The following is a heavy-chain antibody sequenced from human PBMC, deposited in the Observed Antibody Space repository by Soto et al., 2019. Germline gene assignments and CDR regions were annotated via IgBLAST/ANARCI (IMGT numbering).Heavy chain of an antibody. Sequence: SDTMSLTFTVSGCSVSSGSYYWSWIRQPPGKGLEWIGYIYYSGSTNYNPSLKSRVTISVDTAKNQFSLKLSSVTAADTAVYYCAGDRSGSYYNYWGQRTLVTVSS. V-gene: IGHV4-61*01. D-gene: IGHD1-26*01. CDR1: GCSVSSGSYY. J-gene: IGHJ4*02. CDR2: IYYSGST. CDR3: AGDRSGSYYNY.